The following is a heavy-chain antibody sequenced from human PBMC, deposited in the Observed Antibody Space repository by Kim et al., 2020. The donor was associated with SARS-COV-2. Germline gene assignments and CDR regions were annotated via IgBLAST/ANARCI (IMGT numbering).Heavy chain of an antibody. V-gene: IGHV3-33*01. D-gene: IGHD3-10*01. CDR3: ARDERYGSGSYYKN. Sequence: ADSVKGRFTISRDNSKNTLYLEMNSLRAEDTAVYYCARDERYGSGSYYKNWGQGTLVTVSS. J-gene: IGHJ4*02.